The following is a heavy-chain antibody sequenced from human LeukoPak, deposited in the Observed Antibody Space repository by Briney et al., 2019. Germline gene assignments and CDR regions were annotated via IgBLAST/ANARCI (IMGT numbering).Heavy chain of an antibody. CDR1: GYTFTGYY. D-gene: IGHD5-24*01. J-gene: IGHJ4*02. CDR3: ARSLRDGYNFDY. V-gene: IGHV1-2*06. CDR2: INPNSGGT. Sequence: ASVKVSCKASGYTFTGYYMHWVRQAPGQGLEWMGRINPNSGGTNYAQKFQGRVTMTRDTSISTAYMELSRLRSDDTAVYYCARSLRDGYNFDYWGQGTLVTVSS.